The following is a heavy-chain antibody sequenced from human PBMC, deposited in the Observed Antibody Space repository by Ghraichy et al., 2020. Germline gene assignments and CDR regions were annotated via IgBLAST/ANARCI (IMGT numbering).Heavy chain of an antibody. CDR1: GFTFSSYN. V-gene: IGHV3-21*01. CDR3: ARGLGDVA. CDR2: LSSSGYYI. Sequence: GGSLRLSCAASGFTFSSYNMNWVRQAPGKGLEWVSSLSSSGYYIYYADSVKGRFTISRDNAKNSLFLQMNSLRAEDTAVYYCARGLGDVAWGQGTLVTVSS. D-gene: IGHD2-21*02. J-gene: IGHJ4*02.